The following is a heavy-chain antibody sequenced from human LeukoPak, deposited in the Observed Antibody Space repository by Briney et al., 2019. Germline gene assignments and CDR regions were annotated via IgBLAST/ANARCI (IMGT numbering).Heavy chain of an antibody. CDR1: GGSINSGSYY. J-gene: IGHJ4*02. V-gene: IGHV4-61*02. D-gene: IGHD6-13*01. Sequence: PSETLSLTCTVSGGSINSGSYYRSWIRQPAGEQLEWIGRIYTSGSTNYNPSLKSRVTISVDTSKNQFSLKLSSVTAADTAVYYCARDRGSSWGQGTLVTVSS. CDR2: IYTSGST. CDR3: ARDRGSS.